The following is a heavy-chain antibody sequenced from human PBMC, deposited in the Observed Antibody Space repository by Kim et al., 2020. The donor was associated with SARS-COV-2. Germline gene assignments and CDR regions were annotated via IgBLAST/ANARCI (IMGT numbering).Heavy chain of an antibody. V-gene: IGHV3-49*03. CDR3: TRGRHGGYVEGDKVPKNLYYYYYGMDV. CDR2: IRSKAYGGTT. J-gene: IGHJ6*02. CDR1: GFTFGDYA. D-gene: IGHD3-16*01. Sequence: GGSLRLSCTASGFTFGDYAMSWFRQAPGKGLEWVGFIRSKAYGGTTEYAASVKGRFTISRDDSKSIAYLQMNSLKTEDTAVYYCTRGRHGGYVEGDKVPKNLYYYYYGMDVWGQGTTVTVSS.